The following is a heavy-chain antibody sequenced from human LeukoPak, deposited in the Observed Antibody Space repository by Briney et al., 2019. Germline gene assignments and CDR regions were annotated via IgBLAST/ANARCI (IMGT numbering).Heavy chain of an antibody. CDR3: ARDGQGGSWLRDPDY. D-gene: IGHD2-15*01. Sequence: SETLSLTCTVSGGSISSSSYYWGWLRQPPGKGLEWIGSIYYSGSTYYNPSLKSRVTISVDTSKNQFSLKLSSVTAADTAVYYCARDGQGGSWLRDPDYWGQGTLVTVSS. CDR2: IYYSGST. V-gene: IGHV4-39*07. CDR1: GGSISSSSYY. J-gene: IGHJ4*02.